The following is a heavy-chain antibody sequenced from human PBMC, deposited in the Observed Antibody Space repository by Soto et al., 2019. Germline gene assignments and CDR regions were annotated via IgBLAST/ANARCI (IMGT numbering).Heavy chain of an antibody. D-gene: IGHD1-26*01. CDR3: ARALGVGIDLGDY. J-gene: IGHJ4*02. CDR1: GFTFSSYG. Sequence: QVQLVESGGGVVQPGRSLRLSCAASGFTFSSYGMHWVRQAPGKGLEWVAVIWYDGSNKYYADSVKGRFTISRDNSKNTLYLQMNSLGAEDTAVYYCARALGVGIDLGDYWGQGTLVTVSS. CDR2: IWYDGSNK. V-gene: IGHV3-33*01.